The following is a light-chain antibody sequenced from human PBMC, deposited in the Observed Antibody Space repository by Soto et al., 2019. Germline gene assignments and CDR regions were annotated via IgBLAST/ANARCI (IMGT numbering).Light chain of an antibody. J-gene: IGKJ5*01. CDR2: GAS. CDR3: QQRSTWPIT. V-gene: IGKV3-11*01. Sequence: TQSPSTLSASVGGRVTKTCRASESISSWLAWYQQKPGQAPRLLIYGASTRATGIPARFSGSGSGTDFTLTISSLEPEDFAIYYCQQRSTWPITFGQGTRLEIK. CDR1: ESISSW.